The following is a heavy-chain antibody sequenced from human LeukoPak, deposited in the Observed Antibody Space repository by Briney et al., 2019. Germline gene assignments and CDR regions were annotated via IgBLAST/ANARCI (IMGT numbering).Heavy chain of an antibody. V-gene: IGHV1-18*01. D-gene: IGHD2-2*01. CDR3: ARGLDYCSSTSCYLEYLDY. CDR2: ISAYNGNT. CDR1: GGTFSSYA. J-gene: IGHJ4*02. Sequence: ASVKVSCKASGGTFSSYAISWVRQAPGQGLEWMGWISAYNGNTNYAQKLQGRVTMTTDTSTSTAYMELRSLRSDDTAVYYCARGLDYCSSTSCYLEYLDYWGQGTLVTVSS.